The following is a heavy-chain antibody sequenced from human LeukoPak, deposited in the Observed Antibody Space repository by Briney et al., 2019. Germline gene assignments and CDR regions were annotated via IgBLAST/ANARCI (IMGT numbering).Heavy chain of an antibody. CDR2: ISGSGGST. D-gene: IGHD3-3*01. J-gene: IGHJ5*02. CDR3: AKDRDSITIFGGWFDP. V-gene: IGHV3-23*01. Sequence: GGSLRLSCAASGFTFSSYAMSWVRQAPGKGLEWVSAISGSGGSTYYADPVKGRFTISRDNSKNTLYLQMNSLRAEDTAVYYCAKDRDSITIFGGWFDPWGQGTLVTVSS. CDR1: GFTFSSYA.